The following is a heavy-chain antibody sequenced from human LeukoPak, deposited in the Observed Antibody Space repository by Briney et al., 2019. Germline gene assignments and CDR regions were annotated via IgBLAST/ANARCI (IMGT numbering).Heavy chain of an antibody. V-gene: IGHV3-74*01. J-gene: IGHJ5*02. CDR1: GFTFSSYR. CDR2: INSDGSST. Sequence: GGTLRLSCAASGFTFSSYRMHWVRRAPGKGLVWVSRINSDGSSTSYADSVKGRFTISRDNAKNTLYLQMNSLRAEDTAVYYCAKSTLPYGSGSHTFDPWGQGTLVTVSS. CDR3: AKSTLPYGSGSHTFDP. D-gene: IGHD3-10*01.